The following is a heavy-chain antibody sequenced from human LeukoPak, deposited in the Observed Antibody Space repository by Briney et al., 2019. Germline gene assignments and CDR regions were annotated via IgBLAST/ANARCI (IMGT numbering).Heavy chain of an antibody. CDR3: AKDGRIAAAGTRGRQPFDY. CDR1: GFTFSSYG. Sequence: GGSLRLPCAASGFTFSSYGMHWVRQAPGKGLEWVAVISYDGSNKYYADSVKGRFTISRDNSKNTLYLQMNSLRAEDTAVYYCAKDGRIAAAGTRGRQPFDYWGQGTLVTVSS. CDR2: ISYDGSNK. J-gene: IGHJ4*02. V-gene: IGHV3-30*18. D-gene: IGHD6-13*01.